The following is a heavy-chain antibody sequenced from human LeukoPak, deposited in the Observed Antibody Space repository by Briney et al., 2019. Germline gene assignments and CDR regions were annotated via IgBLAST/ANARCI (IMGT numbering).Heavy chain of an antibody. CDR3: ARDGIMTSSGWDFDY. V-gene: IGHV3-30*02. CDR2: IRYDGSNK. Sequence: GGSLRLSCAASGFTFSSYGMHWVRQAPGKGLEWVAFIRYDGSNKYYADSVKGRFTISRDNSKNTLYLQMNSLRAEDTAVYYCARDGIMTSSGWDFDYWGQGTLVTVSS. J-gene: IGHJ4*02. D-gene: IGHD6-19*01. CDR1: GFTFSSYG.